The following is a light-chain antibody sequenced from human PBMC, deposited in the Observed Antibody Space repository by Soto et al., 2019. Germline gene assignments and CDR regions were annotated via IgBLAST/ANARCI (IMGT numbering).Light chain of an antibody. V-gene: IGKV3-15*01. CDR1: QSVSSN. J-gene: IGKJ5*01. CDR3: QQYNNWPPVT. Sequence: EIVMTQSPATLSVSPGERATLSCRASQSVSSNLAWYQQKPGQAPRLLIYGASTMATGIPARFSGSGSGTEFTLTISSLQSEDFGVYYCQQYNNWPPVTFGQGTRLEIK. CDR2: GAS.